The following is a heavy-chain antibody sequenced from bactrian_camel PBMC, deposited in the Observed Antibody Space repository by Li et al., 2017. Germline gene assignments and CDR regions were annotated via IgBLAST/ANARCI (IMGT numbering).Heavy chain of an antibody. Sequence: VQLVESGGGPVQAGETMVVSCVPNGVTYDAYSLGYTLGWFRQAPGKEREGVATLGGPGGIRYADSVRGRFTISLDNAKSTIYLQIDSLKPDDTAMYCCAARTDSDCGIWHLATAGYFRYWGQGTQVTVS. V-gene: IGHV3S55*01. CDR2: LGGPGGI. CDR1: GVTYDAYSLGYT. CDR3: AARTDSDCGIWHLATAGYFRY. J-gene: IGHJ4*01. D-gene: IGHD2*01.